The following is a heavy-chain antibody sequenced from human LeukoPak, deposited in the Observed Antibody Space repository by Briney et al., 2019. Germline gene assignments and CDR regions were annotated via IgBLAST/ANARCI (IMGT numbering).Heavy chain of an antibody. CDR3: AREVSLGYFDY. Sequence: GGSLRLSCAASGFTFSSYSMNWVRQAPGKGLEWVSYISSSSSTIYYADSVKGRFTISRDNAKNSLYLQMNSLRAEDTAVYYCAREVSLGYFDYWGQGTLVTVSS. V-gene: IGHV3-48*01. CDR2: ISSSSSTI. J-gene: IGHJ4*02. CDR1: GFTFSSYS.